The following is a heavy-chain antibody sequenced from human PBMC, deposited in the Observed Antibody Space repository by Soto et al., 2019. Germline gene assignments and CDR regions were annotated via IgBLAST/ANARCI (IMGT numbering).Heavy chain of an antibody. CDR1: GFTFSSYA. J-gene: IGHJ4*02. CDR3: ARDFVQLYDY. D-gene: IGHD2-2*01. Sequence: GGSLRLSCAASGFTFSSYAMHWVRQAPSKGLEWVAVISYDGSNKYYADSVKGRFTISRDNSKNTLYLQMNSLRAEDTAVYYCARDFVQLYDYWGQGTLVTVSS. CDR2: ISYDGSNK. V-gene: IGHV3-30-3*01.